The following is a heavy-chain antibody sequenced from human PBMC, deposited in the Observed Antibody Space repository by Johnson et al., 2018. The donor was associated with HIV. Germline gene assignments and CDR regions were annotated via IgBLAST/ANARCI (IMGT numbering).Heavy chain of an antibody. CDR3: ARPRTTVLTPRFDAFDI. CDR2: ISYDGSNQ. CDR1: GFTFSSYG. D-gene: IGHD4-23*01. V-gene: IGHV3-30*03. Sequence: QVQLVESGGGLVQPGGSLRLSCAASGFTFSSYGLNWVRQAPGKGLEWVAVISYDGSNQNYAESVKGRFTISRDNSKNTLSLQMNSLTPEDTAEYYCARPRTTVLTPRFDAFDIWGQGTMVTVSS. J-gene: IGHJ3*02.